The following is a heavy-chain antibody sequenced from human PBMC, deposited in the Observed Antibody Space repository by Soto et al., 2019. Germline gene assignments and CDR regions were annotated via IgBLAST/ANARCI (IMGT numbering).Heavy chain of an antibody. CDR1: GGSFSGYY. CDR3: ARDPRAIFGVVISGYYYGMDV. Sequence: SETLSLTCAVYGGSFSGYYWSWIRQPPGKGLEWIGEINHSGSTNYNPSLKSRVTISVDASKNQFSLKLSSVTAADTAVYYCARDPRAIFGVVISGYYYGMDVWGQGTTVTVSS. V-gene: IGHV4-34*01. J-gene: IGHJ6*02. CDR2: INHSGST. D-gene: IGHD3-3*01.